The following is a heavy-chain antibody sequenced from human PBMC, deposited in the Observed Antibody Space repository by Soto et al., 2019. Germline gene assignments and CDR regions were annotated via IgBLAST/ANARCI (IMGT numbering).Heavy chain of an antibody. V-gene: IGHV4-31*03. CDR1: GGSISSGGYY. CDR2: VYYSGST. Sequence: QVQLQESGPGLVKPSQTLSLTCTVSGGSISSGGYYWSWIRQHPGKGLEWIGYVYYSGSTYYNPSLKMRVTISVDPSKNQFSLTLSSVTAADTAVYYCARDYRASYPAYYYYGMDVWGQGTTVTVSS. CDR3: ARDYRASYPAYYYYGMDV. D-gene: IGHD3-16*02. J-gene: IGHJ6*02.